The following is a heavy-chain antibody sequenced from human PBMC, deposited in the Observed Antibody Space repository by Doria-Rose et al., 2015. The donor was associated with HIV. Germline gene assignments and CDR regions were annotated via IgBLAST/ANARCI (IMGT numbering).Heavy chain of an antibody. J-gene: IGHJ1*01. D-gene: IGHD4-17*01. V-gene: IGHV4-34*01. CDR2: INHGGST. Sequence: PAETLSLPCAVYGGFFSGYSGTWIRQSPGKGLEWIGEINHGGSTNYNPSLKSRVTISLDMSKNQFSLKVTSVTAADTAVYYCARGPSDFGDYVAFQHWGQGT. CDR3: ARGPSDFGDYVAFQH. CDR1: GGFFSGYS.